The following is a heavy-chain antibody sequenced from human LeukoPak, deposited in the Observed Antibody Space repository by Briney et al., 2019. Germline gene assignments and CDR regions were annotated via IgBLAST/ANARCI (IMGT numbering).Heavy chain of an antibody. Sequence: SETLSLTCAVSGYSTSSDNWWGWIRQPPGKGLEWIGYIHYSGITYYSPSLKSRVTLSVDTSKNQFSLRLSSVTAVDTAVYYCARKPNSIYWFDPWGQGTLVTVFS. J-gene: IGHJ5*02. CDR1: GYSTSSDNW. V-gene: IGHV4-28*01. CDR2: IHYSGIT. D-gene: IGHD4-23*01. CDR3: ARKPNSIYWFDP.